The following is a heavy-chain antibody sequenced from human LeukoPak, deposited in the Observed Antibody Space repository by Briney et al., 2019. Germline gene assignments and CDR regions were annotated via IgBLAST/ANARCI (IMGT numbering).Heavy chain of an antibody. D-gene: IGHD3-16*01. CDR1: DGSISDYY. Sequence: SETLSLTCTVSDGSISDYYRGWIRQPPGKGLEWIGYFYNSGRSTYNPSLKSRVTISADTSKNRFSLKLNSVTTADTAVYYCTRGAGWLIDYWGQGILVTVSS. V-gene: IGHV4-59*01. J-gene: IGHJ4*02. CDR3: TRGAGWLIDY. CDR2: FYNSGRS.